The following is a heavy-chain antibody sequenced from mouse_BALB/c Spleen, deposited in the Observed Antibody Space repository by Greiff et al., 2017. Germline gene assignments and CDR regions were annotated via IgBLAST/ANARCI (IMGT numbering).Heavy chain of an antibody. Sequence: QLQESGPELVKPGASVKMSCKASGYTFTSYVMHWVKQKPGQGLEWIGYINPYNDGTKYNEKFKGKATLTSDKSSSTAYMELSSLTSEDSAVYYCARGFITTDYYAMDYWGQGTSVTVSS. CDR1: GYTFTSYV. V-gene: IGHV1-14*01. CDR3: ARGFITTDYYAMDY. D-gene: IGHD1-2*01. J-gene: IGHJ4*01. CDR2: INPYNDGT.